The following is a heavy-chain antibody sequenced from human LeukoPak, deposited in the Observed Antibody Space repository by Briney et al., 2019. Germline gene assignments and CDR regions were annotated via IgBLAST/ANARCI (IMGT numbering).Heavy chain of an antibody. D-gene: IGHD4-17*01. Sequence: ASVTVSCTASGGTFSSYAISWVRQAPGQGLEWMGGIIPIFGTANYAQKFQGRVTITADESTSTAYMELSSLRSEDTAVYYCARDQSRMNYGDYGAFDIWGQGTMVTVSS. CDR1: GGTFSSYA. J-gene: IGHJ3*02. V-gene: IGHV1-69*01. CDR3: ARDQSRMNYGDYGAFDI. CDR2: IIPIFGTA.